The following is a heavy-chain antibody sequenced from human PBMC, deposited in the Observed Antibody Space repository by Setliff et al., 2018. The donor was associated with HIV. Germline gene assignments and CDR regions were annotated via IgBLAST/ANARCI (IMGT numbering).Heavy chain of an antibody. D-gene: IGHD6-13*01. V-gene: IGHV4-34*01. J-gene: IGHJ1*01. CDR2: INHSGST. CDR1: GGSLNGYY. CDR3: ARGRGSSWYKH. Sequence: SETLSLTCAVYGGSLNGYYWNWIRQPPGKGLKWIGEINHSGSTNYNPSLKSRVTISVDTSKRQFSLKLNSVTAADTAVYYCARGRGSSWYKHWGQGTLVTVSS.